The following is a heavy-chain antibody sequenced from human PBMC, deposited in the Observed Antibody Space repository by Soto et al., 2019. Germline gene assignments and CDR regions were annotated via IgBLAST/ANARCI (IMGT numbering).Heavy chain of an antibody. CDR2: THHSETA. J-gene: IGHJ4*02. CDR1: GGSISGDY. Sequence: SETLSLTCTVSGGSISGDYWSWVRQPPGKGLEWIGFTHHSETAYYNPSLKSRLTLSVDTSKNHFSLMLSSVTAADTAVYYCARLGVCGDKCYSFDYWGQGSLVTVS. D-gene: IGHD2-21*01. V-gene: IGHV4-59*12. CDR3: ARLGVCGDKCYSFDY.